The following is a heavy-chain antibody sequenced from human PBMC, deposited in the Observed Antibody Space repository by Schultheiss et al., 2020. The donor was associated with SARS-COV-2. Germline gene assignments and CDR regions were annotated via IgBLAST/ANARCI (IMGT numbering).Heavy chain of an antibody. CDR2: ISSSSSTI. CDR1: GFTFSNAW. J-gene: IGHJ6*03. Sequence: GGSLRLSCAASGFTFSNAWMSWVRQAPGKGLEWVSYISSSSSTIYYADSVKGRFTISRDNSKNTLYLQMNSLRAEDTAVYYCARVGEGYCSSTSCYGTYYYMDVWGKGTTVTVSS. V-gene: IGHV3-48*01. CDR3: ARVGEGYCSSTSCYGTYYYMDV. D-gene: IGHD2-2*01.